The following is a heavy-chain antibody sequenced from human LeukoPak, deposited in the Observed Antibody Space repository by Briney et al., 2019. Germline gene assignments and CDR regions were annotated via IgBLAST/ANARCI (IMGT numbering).Heavy chain of an antibody. J-gene: IGHJ6*02. CDR1: GYTFTSYG. Sequence: ASVKVSCKASGYTFTSYGISWVRQAPGQGLEWMGWISAYNGNTNYAQKLQGRVTMTTDTSTSTAYMELRSLGSDDTAVYYCARDIALRFLEWLPLGWNYYYGMDVWGQGTTVTVSS. CDR3: ARDIALRFLEWLPLGWNYYYGMDV. CDR2: ISAYNGNT. D-gene: IGHD3-3*01. V-gene: IGHV1-18*01.